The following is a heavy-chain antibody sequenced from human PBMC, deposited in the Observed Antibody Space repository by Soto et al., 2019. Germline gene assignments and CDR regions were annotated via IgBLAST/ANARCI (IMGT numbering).Heavy chain of an antibody. CDR2: ISGSGGST. CDR1: GFTFSTYS. CDR3: AKATSRPNPAGYGDYYYYYYGMDV. Sequence: EVQLVESGGGLVKPGGSLRLSCAASGFTFSTYSMNWVRQAPGKGLEWVSAISGSGGSTYYADSVKGRFTISRDNSKNTLYLQMNSLRAEDTAVYYCAKATSRPNPAGYGDYYYYYYGMDVWGQGTTVTVSS. J-gene: IGHJ6*02. V-gene: IGHV3-23*04. D-gene: IGHD4-17*01.